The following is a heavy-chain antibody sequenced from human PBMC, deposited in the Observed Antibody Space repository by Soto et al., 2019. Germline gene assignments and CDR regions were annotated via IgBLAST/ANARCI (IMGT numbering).Heavy chain of an antibody. Sequence: QVQPAESGGGVVQPGGSLRLSCAASGFNFGDYAMHWVRQAPGKGLEWVAVISGDGRVTFYTDSVKGRFIISRDNSKSTLFLQLNSLRAEDTAVYYCARARYFDGYVKKACDNWGQGILVSVSS. D-gene: IGHD3-9*01. CDR3: ARARYFDGYVKKACDN. CDR1: GFNFGDYA. J-gene: IGHJ4*02. CDR2: ISGDGRVT. V-gene: IGHV3-30-3*01.